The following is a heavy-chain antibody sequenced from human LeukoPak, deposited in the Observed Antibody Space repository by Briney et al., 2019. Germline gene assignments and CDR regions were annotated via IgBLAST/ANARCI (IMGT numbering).Heavy chain of an antibody. CDR3: AREEGGYCSSTSCYFSWFDP. D-gene: IGHD2-2*01. Sequence: SSETLSLTCTVSGGSISSYYWSWIRQPPGKGLEWIGYIYYSGSTNYNPSLKSRVTISVDTPKNQFSLKLSSVTAADTAVYYCAREEGGYCSSTSCYFSWFDPWGQGTLVTVSS. V-gene: IGHV4-59*01. CDR2: IYYSGST. J-gene: IGHJ5*02. CDR1: GGSISSYY.